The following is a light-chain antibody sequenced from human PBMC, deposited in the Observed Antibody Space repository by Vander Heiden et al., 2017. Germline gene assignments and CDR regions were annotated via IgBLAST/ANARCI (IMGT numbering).Light chain of an antibody. CDR2: AAS. V-gene: IGKV1-8*01. CDR3: QQYRTSLWT. Sequence: AIRLTQSPSSLSASAGDSVTITCRASQNINTYLAWYQHEPGKAPKLLIHAASTLHSGVPSRFSGSGSGTDFTLTINSLQSEDSATYYCQQYRTSLWTFGQGTKVEI. CDR1: QNINTY. J-gene: IGKJ1*01.